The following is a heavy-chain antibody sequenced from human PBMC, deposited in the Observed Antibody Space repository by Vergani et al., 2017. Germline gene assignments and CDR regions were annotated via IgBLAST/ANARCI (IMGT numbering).Heavy chain of an antibody. Sequence: VQLVESGGGLVKPGGSLRLSCAASGFTFSDYYMSWIRQAPGKGLEWVSAISGSGGSTYYADSVKGRFTISRDNSKNTLYLQMNSLRAEDTAVYYCAKGAMWTTVTPDAFDIWGQGTMVTVSS. D-gene: IGHD4-17*01. CDR3: AKGAMWTTVTPDAFDI. J-gene: IGHJ3*02. V-gene: IGHV3-23*04. CDR1: GFTFSDYY. CDR2: ISGSGGST.